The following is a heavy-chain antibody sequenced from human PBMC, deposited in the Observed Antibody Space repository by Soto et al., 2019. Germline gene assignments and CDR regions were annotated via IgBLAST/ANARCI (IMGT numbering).Heavy chain of an antibody. CDR2: IYHSGST. CDR3: ARVSSSTVIHFDY. CDR1: GGSISSSNC. D-gene: IGHD4-17*01. J-gene: IGHJ4*02. V-gene: IGHV4-4*02. Sequence: SETLSLTCAVFGGSISSSNCWSWVRQPPGKGLEWIGEIYHSGSTNYNPSLKSRVTISVDKSKNQFSLKLSSVTAADTAVYYCARVSSSTVIHFDYWGQGTLVTVSS.